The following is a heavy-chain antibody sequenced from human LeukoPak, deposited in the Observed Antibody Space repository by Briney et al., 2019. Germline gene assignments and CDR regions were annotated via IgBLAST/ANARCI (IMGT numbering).Heavy chain of an antibody. V-gene: IGHV3-73*01. Sequence: GGSLTLSCAASGVTFSSCAMHWVRIASRKGLEWVGRSRSKANGYATAYASSVKGGFTISRDDSKNTAYLQMNSLKTEDTAVYYCTSPMATRDYWGQGTLVTVSS. CDR1: GVTFSSCA. D-gene: IGHD5-24*01. CDR3: TSPMATRDY. J-gene: IGHJ4*02. CDR2: SRSKANGYAT.